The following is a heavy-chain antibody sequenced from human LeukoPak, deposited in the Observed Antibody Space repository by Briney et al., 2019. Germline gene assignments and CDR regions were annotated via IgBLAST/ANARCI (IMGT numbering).Heavy chain of an antibody. CDR2: INPNSGGT. D-gene: IGHD2-2*01. CDR3: ARGLKYCSSTSCPPRYYYGMDV. V-gene: IGHV1-2*06. J-gene: IGHJ6*02. Sequence: ASVKVSCKASGYTFTGYYMHWVRQAPGQGLEWMGRINPNSGGTNYAQKFQGRVTITADESTSTAYMELSSLRSEDTAVYYCARGLKYCSSTSCPPRYYYGMDVWGQGTTVTVSS. CDR1: GYTFTGYY.